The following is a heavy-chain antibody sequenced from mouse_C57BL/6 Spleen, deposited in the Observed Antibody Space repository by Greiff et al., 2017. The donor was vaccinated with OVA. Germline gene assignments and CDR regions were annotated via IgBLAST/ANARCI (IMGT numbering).Heavy chain of an antibody. J-gene: IGHJ2*01. CDR2: IYPGSGST. Sequence: VQLQQPGAELVKPGASVKMSCKASGYTFTSYWITWVKQRPGQGLEWIGDIYPGSGSTNYNEKFKSKATLTVDTSSSTAYLQLSSLTSEDSSVYYGARESITTVVARYFDYWGQGTTRTGPS. D-gene: IGHD1-1*01. CDR1: GYTFTSYW. CDR3: ARESITTVVARYFDY. V-gene: IGHV1-55*01.